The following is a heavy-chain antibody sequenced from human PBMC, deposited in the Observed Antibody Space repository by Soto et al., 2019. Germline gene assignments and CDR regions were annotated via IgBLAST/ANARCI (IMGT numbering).Heavy chain of an antibody. V-gene: IGHV5-51*01. CDR1: GYSFTSYW. D-gene: IGHD6-13*01. Sequence: PGESLKISCKGSGYSFTSYWIGWVRQMPGKGLEWMGIIYPGDSDTRYSPSFQGQVTISADKSISTAYLQWSSLKASDTAIYYCARTAAAGKYYYGVDIWGQGTTVTVSS. CDR2: IYPGDSDT. J-gene: IGHJ6*02. CDR3: ARTAAAGKYYYGVDI.